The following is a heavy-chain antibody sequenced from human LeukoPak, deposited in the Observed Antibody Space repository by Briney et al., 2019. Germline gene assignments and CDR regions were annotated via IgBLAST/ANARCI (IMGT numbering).Heavy chain of an antibody. V-gene: IGHV3-30*02. D-gene: IGHD3-22*01. Sequence: GGSLRPSCAASGFTFSSYGMRWVRQAPGKGLEWVAFIRYDGSNKYYADSVKGRFTISRDNSKNTLYLQMNSLRAEDTAVYYCAKDRLPDSSGRYFDYWGQGTLVTVSS. CDR2: IRYDGSNK. CDR1: GFTFSSYG. J-gene: IGHJ4*02. CDR3: AKDRLPDSSGRYFDY.